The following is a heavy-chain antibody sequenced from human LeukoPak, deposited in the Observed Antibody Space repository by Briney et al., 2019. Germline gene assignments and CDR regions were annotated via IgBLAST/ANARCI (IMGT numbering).Heavy chain of an antibody. J-gene: IGHJ5*02. CDR3: ARDATGGSGSYIWFDP. Sequence: GESLKISCAASGFTFSDYYMSWIRQAPGKGLEWVSYISSSGSTIYYADSVKGRFTISRDNAKNSLYLQMNSLRAEDTAVYYCARDATGGSGSYIWFDPWGQGTLVTVSS. CDR1: GFTFSDYY. D-gene: IGHD3-10*01. CDR2: ISSSGSTI. V-gene: IGHV3-11*01.